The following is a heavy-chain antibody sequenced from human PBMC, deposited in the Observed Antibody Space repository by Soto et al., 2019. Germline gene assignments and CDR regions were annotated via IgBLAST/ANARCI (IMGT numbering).Heavy chain of an antibody. CDR3: TKDISAGGADI. CDR1: GFTLHDHA. J-gene: IGHJ3*02. V-gene: IGHV3-9*01. CDR2: IMWNSDRI. D-gene: IGHD6-25*01. Sequence: ESGGGFVQPGGSLRLSCAASGFTLHDHAMHWVRQAPGKGLEWVSGIMWNSDRIDYADSVRGRFTTSRDNAKNSLYLQMNSLRPEDTALYYCTKDISAGGADIWGQGTMVTVS.